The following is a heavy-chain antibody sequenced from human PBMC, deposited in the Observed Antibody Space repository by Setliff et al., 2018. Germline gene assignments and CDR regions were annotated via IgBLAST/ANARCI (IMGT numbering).Heavy chain of an antibody. D-gene: IGHD2-15*01. V-gene: IGHV1-18*01. CDR2: ISAYDGDT. Sequence: ASVKVSCKASGYTFTSYGISWVRQAPGQGLEWMGWISAYDGDTNYAQKLQGRVTTTTDTSTTTAYMELRSLRSDDTAVYYCARPGLYCSGGSCYGDDAFDIRGQGTMVTVSS. J-gene: IGHJ3*02. CDR3: ARPGLYCSGGSCYGDDAFDI. CDR1: GYTFTSYG.